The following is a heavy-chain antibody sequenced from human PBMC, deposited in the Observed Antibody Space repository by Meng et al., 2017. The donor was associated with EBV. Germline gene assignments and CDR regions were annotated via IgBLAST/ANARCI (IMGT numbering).Heavy chain of an antibody. D-gene: IGHD5-12*01. CDR3: ARETSGYDFNWFDP. CDR1: GYTFTSYG. J-gene: IGHJ5*02. Sequence: QVQLGTYGAEGKKPGAPVKGPCKASGYTFTSYGISWVRQAPGQGLEWMGWISAYNGNTNYAQKLQGRVTMTTDTSTSTAYMELRSLRSDDTAVYYCARETSGYDFNWFDPWGQGTLVTVSS. CDR2: ISAYNGNT. V-gene: IGHV1-18*01.